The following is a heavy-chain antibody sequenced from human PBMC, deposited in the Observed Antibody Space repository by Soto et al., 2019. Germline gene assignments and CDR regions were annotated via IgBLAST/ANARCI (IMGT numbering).Heavy chain of an antibody. J-gene: IGHJ3*02. Sequence: GGSLRLSCSASGFSFSSYAMHCVRQAPGKGLEYVSATSSNGGSTYYADSVKGRFTISRDNSKNTLYLQMSSLRAEDTAVYYCVKPKIQLWLPGAFDIWGQGTMVTVSS. CDR2: TSSNGGST. CDR1: GFSFSSYA. V-gene: IGHV3-64D*08. CDR3: VKPKIQLWLPGAFDI. D-gene: IGHD5-18*01.